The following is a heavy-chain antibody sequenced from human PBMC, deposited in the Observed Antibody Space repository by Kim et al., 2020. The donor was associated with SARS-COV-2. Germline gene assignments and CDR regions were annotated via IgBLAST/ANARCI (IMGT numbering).Heavy chain of an antibody. V-gene: IGHV3-74*01. D-gene: IGHD5-12*01. J-gene: IGHJ4*02. CDR3: ARDLKASPSNIVFDY. CDR1: GFSFSMYW. CDR2: INSDGSST. Sequence: GGSLRLSCVASGFSFSMYWMHWVRQPPGKGLVWVSRINSDGSSTDYADSVKGRFTISRDNAKNRLYLQVNSLRAEDTAVYYCARDLKASPSNIVFDYWGQGTLVTVSS.